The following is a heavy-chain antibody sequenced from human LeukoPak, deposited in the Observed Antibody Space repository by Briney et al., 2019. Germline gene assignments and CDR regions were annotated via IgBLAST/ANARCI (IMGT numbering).Heavy chain of an antibody. CDR3: ISVVSGRPN. J-gene: IGHJ4*02. V-gene: IGHV3-74*01. D-gene: IGHD3-22*01. CDR2: ISSDGSDT. Sequence: GGSLRLSCAASGFTFSSYWMHWVRQVPGKGLVWVSRISSDGSDTRYADSVKGRFTISRDNAKNTLSLQMNSLRAEDTAVYFCISVVSGRPNWGQGTQVTVSS. CDR1: GFTFSSYW.